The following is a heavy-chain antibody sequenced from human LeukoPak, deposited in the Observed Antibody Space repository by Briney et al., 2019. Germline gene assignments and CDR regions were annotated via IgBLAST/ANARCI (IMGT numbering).Heavy chain of an antibody. CDR3: TRSTAAAGTPTDYYYYMDV. V-gene: IGHV3-21*01. D-gene: IGHD6-13*01. J-gene: IGHJ6*03. CDR1: GFTFSSYS. Sequence: GGSLRLSCAASGFTFSSYSMNWVRQAPGKGLEWVSSISSSSSYIYYADSVKGRFTISRDNARNSLYLQMNSLRAEDTAVYYCTRSTAAAGTPTDYYYYMDVWGKGTTVTVSS. CDR2: ISSSSSYI.